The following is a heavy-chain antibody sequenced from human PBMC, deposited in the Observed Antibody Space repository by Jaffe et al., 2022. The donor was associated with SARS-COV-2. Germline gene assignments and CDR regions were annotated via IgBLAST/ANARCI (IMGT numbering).Heavy chain of an antibody. J-gene: IGHJ4*02. CDR1: GFTFDDSA. Sequence: EVQLVESGGGLVQPGRSLRLSCAASGFTFDDSAMHWVRQAPGKGLEWVSGISWNSGNIGYADSVKGRFTLSRDNAKKSLYLQMNSLRAEDTALYYCAKGRGGVVAGYHIDNWGQGSLVTVSS. V-gene: IGHV3-9*01. D-gene: IGHD6-19*01. CDR3: AKGRGGVVAGYHIDN. CDR2: ISWNSGNI.